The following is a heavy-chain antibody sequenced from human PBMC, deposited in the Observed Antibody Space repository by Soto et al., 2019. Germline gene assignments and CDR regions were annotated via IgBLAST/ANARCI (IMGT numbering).Heavy chain of an antibody. CDR3: AREGNLGRWLQPLDF. Sequence: PSATLSPPCTPSGYSLTAYSSSWVRQPPGKGLEWIGNIHYNGNTKYSPSLKSRVTMSVDTSKNHFSLRLISVTTADTAIYFCAREGNLGRWLQPLDFWGQGTLVTVS. CDR2: IHYNGNT. D-gene: IGHD5-12*01. V-gene: IGHV4-59*01. J-gene: IGHJ4*02. CDR1: GYSLTAYS.